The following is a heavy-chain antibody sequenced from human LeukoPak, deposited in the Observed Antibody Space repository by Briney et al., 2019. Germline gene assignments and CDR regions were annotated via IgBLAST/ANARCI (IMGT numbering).Heavy chain of an antibody. V-gene: IGHV3-13*01. CDR3: VRLGSTSPGNWYKLFDL. D-gene: IGHD2-2*01. Sequence: GGSLRLSCATSGFTFSNHAMHWVRQATGKGLEWVSAIGTAGDTFYPGSVKGRFTISRENAKNSLSLQMNSLRAEDTAVYYCVRLGSTSPGNWYKLFDLWGQGTLVTVSS. CDR2: IGTAGDT. CDR1: GFTFSNHA. J-gene: IGHJ5*02.